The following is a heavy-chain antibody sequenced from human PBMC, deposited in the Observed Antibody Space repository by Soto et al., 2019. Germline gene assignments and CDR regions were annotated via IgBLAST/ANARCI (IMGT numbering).Heavy chain of an antibody. Sequence: GGSLRLSCAASGFTFTSYSMNWVRQAPGQGLEWVSYITSKSTTIKYADSVKGRFTVSRDNAKNSLYLQLNSLRDEDTAVYYCARHIGACSDSSCYPGPYDSWGQGTLVTVSS. J-gene: IGHJ5*02. V-gene: IGHV3-48*02. CDR2: ITSKSTTI. D-gene: IGHD3-16*01. CDR1: GFTFTSYS. CDR3: ARHIGACSDSSCYPGPYDS.